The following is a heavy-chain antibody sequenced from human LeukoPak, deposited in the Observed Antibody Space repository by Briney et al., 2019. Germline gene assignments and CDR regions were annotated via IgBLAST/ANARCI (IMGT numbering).Heavy chain of an antibody. V-gene: IGHV3-33*01. CDR2: IWYEGSNK. CDR3: ARDPTYGAAAGTFDY. D-gene: IGHD6-13*01. Sequence: PGRSLRLSCAASGFTFSSYGMHWVRQAPGKGLEWVADIWYEGSNKYYADSVKGRFTISRDNSKNTLYLQMNSLRAEDTAVYYCARDPTYGAAAGTFDYWGQGTLVTVSS. CDR1: GFTFSSYG. J-gene: IGHJ4*02.